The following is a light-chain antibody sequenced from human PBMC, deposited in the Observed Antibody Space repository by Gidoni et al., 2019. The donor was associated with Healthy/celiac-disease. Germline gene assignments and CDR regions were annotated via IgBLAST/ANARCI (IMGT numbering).Light chain of an antibody. J-gene: IGLJ2*01. V-gene: IGLV3-19*01. CDR2: GKN. Sequence: SSELTQDPAVSVALGQTVRITCQGDSLRSYYASWYQQKPGQAPVRVIYGKNNRPSGIPDRFSGSSSGSTASLTITGAQAEDEADYYCNSRDSSGTHVVFGGGTKLTV. CDR3: NSRDSSGTHVV. CDR1: SLRSYY.